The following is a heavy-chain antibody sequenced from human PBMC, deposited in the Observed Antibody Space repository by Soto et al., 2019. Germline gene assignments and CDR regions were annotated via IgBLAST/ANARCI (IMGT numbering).Heavy chain of an antibody. CDR2: ISYDGSNK. CDR1: GFTFSSYA. J-gene: IGHJ6*02. D-gene: IGHD2-15*01. Sequence: GGSLRLSCAASGFTFSSYAMHWVRQAPGKGLEWVAVISYDGSNKYYADSVKGRFTISRDNSKNTPYLQMNSLRAEDTAVYYCARWGIVVVVAATRNYYGMDVWGQGTTVTVSS. V-gene: IGHV3-30-3*01. CDR3: ARWGIVVVVAATRNYYGMDV.